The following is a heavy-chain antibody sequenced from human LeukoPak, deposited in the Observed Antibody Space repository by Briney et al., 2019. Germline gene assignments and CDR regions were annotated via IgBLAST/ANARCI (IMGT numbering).Heavy chain of an antibody. CDR3: AKDKPSDDYYGSGTIGDY. J-gene: IGHJ4*02. CDR1: GITFSSVW. V-gene: IGHV3-15*01. D-gene: IGHD3-10*01. CDR2: IKSNSDGCTT. Sequence: PAVPLRLSCAVYGITFSSVWMIWVRQAQGKGLVWVGRIKSNSDGCTTDYAAPVKGRFTMSRYDSKNPLYLQMNSLRAEDTAVYYCAKDKPSDDYYGSGTIGDYWGQGALVTVSS.